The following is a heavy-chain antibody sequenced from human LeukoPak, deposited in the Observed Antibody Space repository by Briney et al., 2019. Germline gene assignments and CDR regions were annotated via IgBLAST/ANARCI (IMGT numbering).Heavy chain of an antibody. CDR3: ARASPFGVVSY. D-gene: IGHD3-3*01. CDR2: VFYSGST. CDR1: GGSISSSSYY. J-gene: IGHJ4*02. V-gene: IGHV4-39*07. Sequence: SETLSLTCSVSGGSISSSSYYWDWIRQPPGKGLEWIGSVFYSGSTYYNPSLKSRVTISLDTSKNHFSLKLSSVTAADTAMYYCARASPFGVVSYWGQGTLVTVSS.